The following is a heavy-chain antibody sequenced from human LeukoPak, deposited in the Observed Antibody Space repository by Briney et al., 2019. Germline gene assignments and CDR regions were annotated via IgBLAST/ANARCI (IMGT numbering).Heavy chain of an antibody. V-gene: IGHV1-2*06. CDR2: INPNSGGT. CDR1: GYTFTGYY. Sequence: ASVKVSCKASGYTFTGYYTHWVRQAPGQGLEWMGRINPNSGGTNYAQKFQGRVTMTRDTSISTAYMELSRLRSDDTAVYYCARETYYDFWSGYLAKSYYFDYWGQGTLVTVSS. J-gene: IGHJ4*02. D-gene: IGHD3-3*01. CDR3: ARETYYDFWSGYLAKSYYFDY.